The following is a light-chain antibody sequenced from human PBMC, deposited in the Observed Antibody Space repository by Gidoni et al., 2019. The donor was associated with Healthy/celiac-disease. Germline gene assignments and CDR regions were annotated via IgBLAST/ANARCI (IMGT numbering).Light chain of an antibody. CDR2: AAS. V-gene: IGKV1-39*01. J-gene: IGKJ1*01. CDR1: QSISSY. CDR3: QQSYSTPPTWT. Sequence: DIQMTPSPSSLSASVGDRVTITCRASQSISSYLKWYQQKPGKAPKLLIYAASSLQSGVTSRCSGSGSGTDFTLTISSLQPEDFATYYCQQSYSTPPTWTFGQGTKVEIK.